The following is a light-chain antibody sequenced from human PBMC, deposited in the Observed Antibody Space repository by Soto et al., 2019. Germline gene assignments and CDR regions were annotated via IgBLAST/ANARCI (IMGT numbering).Light chain of an antibody. V-gene: IGLV3-1*01. CDR2: QDN. CDR3: QAWDSSNMV. J-gene: IGLJ2*01. Sequence: SYELTQPPSVSVSPGQTASITCSGDNLGTKFASWYQQKPGQSPVLVIYQDNKRPSGIPERFSGSNSGNTATLTISGTQAMDEADFYCQAWDSSNMVFGGGTKLTVL. CDR1: NLGTKF.